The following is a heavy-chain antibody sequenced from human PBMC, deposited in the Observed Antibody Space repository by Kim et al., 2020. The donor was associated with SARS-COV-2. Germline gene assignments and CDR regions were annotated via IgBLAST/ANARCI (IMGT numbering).Heavy chain of an antibody. J-gene: IGHJ6*01. V-gene: IGHV3-33*01. CDR2: IWYDGSNK. Sequence: GGSLRLSCAASGFTFGTYGMHWVRQAPGKGLGWVAVIWYDGSNKYYADSVKGRFTISRDNSKNTLYLQMNSLRAEDTAVYYCARGSDVVYTGPFGMDVWG. CDR3: ARGSDVVYTGPFGMDV. CDR1: GFTFGTYG. D-gene: IGHD3-16*01.